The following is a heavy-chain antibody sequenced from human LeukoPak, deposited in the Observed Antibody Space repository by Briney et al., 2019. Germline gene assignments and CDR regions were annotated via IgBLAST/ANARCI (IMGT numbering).Heavy chain of an antibody. CDR1: GFAITSTYF. Sequence: PSETLSLTCTVSGFAITSTYFWAWIRQSPGEGLEWIATISHGGNTYYNPSLKTRVTMSIDTSKTRFSLELTSVTAADTAVYYCARVNTPVATFDFWGQGTRVTVSS. CDR2: ISHGGNT. D-gene: IGHD5-18*01. V-gene: IGHV4-38-2*02. CDR3: ARVNTPVATFDF. J-gene: IGHJ4*02.